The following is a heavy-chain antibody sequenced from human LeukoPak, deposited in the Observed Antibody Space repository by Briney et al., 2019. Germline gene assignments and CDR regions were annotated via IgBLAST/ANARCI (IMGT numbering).Heavy chain of an antibody. D-gene: IGHD3-22*01. CDR3: ARGYYDSSGYYFWSLPLYDY. J-gene: IGHJ4*02. V-gene: IGHV3-74*01. CDR1: GFTFSSYW. Sequence: GGSLRLSCAASGFTFSSYWMHWVRQAPGKGLVWVSRINSDGSSTSYADSVKGRFTISRDNAKNTLYLQMNSLRAEDTAAYYCARGYYDSSGYYFWSLPLYDYWGQGTLVTVSS. CDR2: INSDGSST.